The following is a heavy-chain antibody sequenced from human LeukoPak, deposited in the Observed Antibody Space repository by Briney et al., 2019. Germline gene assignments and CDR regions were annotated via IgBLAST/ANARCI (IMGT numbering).Heavy chain of an antibody. D-gene: IGHD6-13*01. CDR2: ISGSGGTT. CDR3: AKAQHSSIWGYFDY. CDR1: GFTFSSYG. J-gene: IGHJ4*02. V-gene: IGHV3-23*01. Sequence: GGTLRLSCAASGFTFSSYGMSWVRQAPGKGLEWVSGISGSGGTTYYADSVKGRFTISRDNSKITLYLQMNSLRAEDTAVFYCAKAQHSSIWGYFDYWGQGTLVTVSS.